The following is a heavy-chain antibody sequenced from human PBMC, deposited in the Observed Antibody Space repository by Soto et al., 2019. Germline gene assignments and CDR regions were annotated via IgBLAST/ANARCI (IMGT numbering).Heavy chain of an antibody. CDR2: IYWDDDK. J-gene: IGHJ4*02. D-gene: IGHD5-12*01. Sequence: QITLKESGPTLVKPPQTLTLTGTFSGFSLSNSGVGVGWIRQPPGKALEWLALIYWDDDKRYSPSLKSRLTITKDTSKNQVVLTMTNMDPVDTATYYCAQGGYNFDYWGQGTLVTVSS. V-gene: IGHV2-5*02. CDR3: AQGGYNFDY. CDR1: GFSLSNSGVG.